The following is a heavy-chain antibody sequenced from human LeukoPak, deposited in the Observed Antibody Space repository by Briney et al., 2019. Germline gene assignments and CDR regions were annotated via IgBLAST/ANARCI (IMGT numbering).Heavy chain of an antibody. CDR3: AKADGHSSSWHIDSFDY. CDR2: IRYDGSNK. Sequence: GGSLRLSCAASGFTFSSYGMHWVRQAPGKGLEWVAFIRYDGSNKYYADSVKGRFTISRDNSKNTLYLQMNSLRAEDTAVYYCAKADGHSSSWHIDSFDYWGQGTLVTVSS. V-gene: IGHV3-30*02. CDR1: GFTFSSYG. J-gene: IGHJ4*02. D-gene: IGHD6-13*01.